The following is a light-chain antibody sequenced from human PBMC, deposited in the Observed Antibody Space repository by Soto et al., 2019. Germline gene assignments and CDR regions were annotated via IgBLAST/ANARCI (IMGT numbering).Light chain of an antibody. J-gene: IGLJ1*01. CDR2: EGS. V-gene: IGLV2-23*01. Sequence: QSALTQPASVTGFPGQSITISCTGTSSDVGSYNLVSWYQQHPGKAPKLMIYEGSKRPSGVSNRFPGSKSGNTASLTISGLQAEDEADYYCCSYAGSSPYVFGTGTKVTVL. CDR1: SSDVGSYNL. CDR3: CSYAGSSPYV.